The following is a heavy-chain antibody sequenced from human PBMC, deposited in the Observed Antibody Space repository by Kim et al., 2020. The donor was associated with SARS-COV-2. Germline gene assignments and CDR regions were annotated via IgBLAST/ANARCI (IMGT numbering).Heavy chain of an antibody. CDR3: AKGGSSWYSAYDY. J-gene: IGHJ4*02. V-gene: IGHV3-23*01. Sequence: YADSVKGRFTISRDNSKNTLYLQMNSLRAEDTAVYYCAKGGSSWYSAYDYWGQGTLVTVSS. D-gene: IGHD6-13*01.